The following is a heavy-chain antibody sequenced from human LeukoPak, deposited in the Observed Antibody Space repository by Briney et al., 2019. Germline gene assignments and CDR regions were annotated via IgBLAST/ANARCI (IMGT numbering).Heavy chain of an antibody. Sequence: GGSLRLSCLASGFTFNTYAMHWVRRAPGKGLEGVAFIRHDGSSEYYADSVKGRFIISRDRSGNTLYLQMKSLRPEDTAIYYCARHNTRFLERLPALGSWGQGTLVTVSS. D-gene: IGHD3-3*01. CDR1: GFTFNTYA. CDR2: IRHDGSSE. V-gene: IGHV3-30*02. CDR3: ARHNTRFLERLPALGS. J-gene: IGHJ5*02.